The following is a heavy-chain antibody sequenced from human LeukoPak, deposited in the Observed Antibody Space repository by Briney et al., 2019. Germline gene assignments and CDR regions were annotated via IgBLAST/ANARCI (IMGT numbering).Heavy chain of an antibody. D-gene: IGHD4-17*01. J-gene: IGHJ4*02. CDR3: ARGYGVSLPTYFDY. CDR2: INHSGST. V-gene: IGHV4-34*01. CDR1: GGSFSGYY. Sequence: SETLSLTCAVYGGSFSGYYWSWIRQPPGKGLEWIGEINHSGSTNYNPSLKSRVTISVDTSKNQFSLKLSSVTAADTAVYYCARGYGVSLPTYFDYWGQGTLVTVSS.